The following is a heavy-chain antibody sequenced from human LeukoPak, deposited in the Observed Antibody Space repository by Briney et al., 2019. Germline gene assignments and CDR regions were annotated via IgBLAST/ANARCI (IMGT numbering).Heavy chain of an antibody. CDR2: IWYGGSNK. V-gene: IGHV3-33*01. J-gene: IGHJ4*02. D-gene: IGHD2-15*01. Sequence: PGGSLRLSCAASGFTFSSYGMHWVRQAPGKGLEWVAVIWYGGSNKYYADSVKGRFTISRDNSKNTLYLQMNSLRAEDTAVYYCARASIDCSGGSCYHRPDYWGQGTLVTVSS. CDR3: ARASIDCSGGSCYHRPDY. CDR1: GFTFSSYG.